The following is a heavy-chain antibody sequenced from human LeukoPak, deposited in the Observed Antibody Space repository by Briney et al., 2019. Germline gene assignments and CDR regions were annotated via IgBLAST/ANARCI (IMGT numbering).Heavy chain of an antibody. V-gene: IGHV3-23*01. CDR1: GFTFSGYG. D-gene: IGHD2-2*01. CDR2: ISGRGASK. CDR3: AKGVVVAPDVTPFDY. J-gene: IGHJ4*02. Sequence: PGGSLRLSCAASGFTFSGYGMHWVRQAPGKGPEWVSGISGRGASKYYADSVKGRFTISRDNSKNTLYLQMNSLRAEDTAVYYCAKGVVVAPDVTPFDYWGQGTLVTVSS.